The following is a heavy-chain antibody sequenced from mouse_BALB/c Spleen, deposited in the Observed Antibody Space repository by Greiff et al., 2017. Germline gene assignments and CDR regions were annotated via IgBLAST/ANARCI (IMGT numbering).Heavy chain of an antibody. CDR3: ARSALLRLRFAY. V-gene: IGHV1-80*01. D-gene: IGHD1-2*01. J-gene: IGHJ3*01. CDR1: GYAFSSYW. CDR2: IYPGDGDT. Sequence: QVQLQQSGAELVRPGSSVKISCKASGYAFSSYWMNWVKQRPGQGLEWIGQIYPGDGDTNYNGKFKGKATLTADKSSSTAYMQLSSLTSEDSAVYFCARSALLRLRFAYWGQGTLVTVSA.